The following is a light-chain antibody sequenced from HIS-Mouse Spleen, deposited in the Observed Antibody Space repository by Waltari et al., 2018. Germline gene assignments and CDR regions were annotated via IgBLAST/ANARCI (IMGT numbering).Light chain of an antibody. V-gene: IGLV2-23*01. CDR3: CSYAGSSTWV. CDR1: SSAVGSSNI. J-gene: IGLJ3*02. CDR2: EGS. Sequence: QSALTQPASVSGSPGQSITISCTGTSSAVGSSNIFPWYQQHPGKAPKLMIYEGSKRPSGVSNRFSGSKSGNTASLTISGLQAEDEADYYCCSYAGSSTWVFGGGTKLTVL.